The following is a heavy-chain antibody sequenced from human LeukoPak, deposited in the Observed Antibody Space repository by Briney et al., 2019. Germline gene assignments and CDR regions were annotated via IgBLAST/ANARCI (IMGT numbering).Heavy chain of an antibody. CDR3: AKDSYYYDSSGYRINWFDP. Sequence: GGSLRLSCAVSGFTFSSYGMSWVRQAPGKGLEWVSAISGSGGSTFYADSVKGRFTISRDNSKNTLYLQMNSLRAEDTAVYYCAKDSYYYDSSGYRINWFDPWGQGTLVTVSS. J-gene: IGHJ5*02. CDR1: GFTFSSYG. V-gene: IGHV3-23*01. CDR2: ISGSGGST. D-gene: IGHD3-22*01.